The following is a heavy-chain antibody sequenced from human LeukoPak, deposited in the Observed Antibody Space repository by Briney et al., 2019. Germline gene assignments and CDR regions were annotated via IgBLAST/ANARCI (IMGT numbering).Heavy chain of an antibody. J-gene: IGHJ6*04. V-gene: IGHV3-20*04. Sequence: GGSLRLSCAASGFIFDDHGMSWVRQAPGKGLEWVSGINWNGGSTGYADSVKGRFTISRDNAKNSLYLQMNSLRAEDTAVYYCAELGITMIGGVWGKGTTVTISS. D-gene: IGHD3-10*02. CDR2: INWNGGST. CDR3: AELGITMIGGV. CDR1: GFIFDDHG.